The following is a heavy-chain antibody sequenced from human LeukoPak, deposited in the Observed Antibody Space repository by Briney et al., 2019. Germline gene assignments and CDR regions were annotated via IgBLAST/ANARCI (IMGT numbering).Heavy chain of an antibody. J-gene: IGHJ5*02. Sequence: GESLKISCKGSGYSFTSYWIGWVRQMPGKGLEWMGIIYPGDSDTRYSPSFQGQVTISADKSISTAYLQWSSLKASDTAMYYCAGEYCSGGSCYTRDWFDPWGQGTLVTVSS. D-gene: IGHD2-15*01. CDR2: IYPGDSDT. CDR1: GYSFTSYW. V-gene: IGHV5-51*01. CDR3: AGEYCSGGSCYTRDWFDP.